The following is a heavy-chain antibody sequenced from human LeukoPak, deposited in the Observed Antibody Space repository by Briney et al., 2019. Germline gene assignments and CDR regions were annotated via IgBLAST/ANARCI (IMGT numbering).Heavy chain of an antibody. CDR3: VRYSSSFNWFDP. Sequence: SGPTLVNPTQTLTLTCTFSGFSLSTSGVGVGWIRQPPGKALEWLALIYWDDDKRYSPSLKSRLTITKDTSKNQVVLTMTNRDPVDTATYYCVRYSSSFNWFDPWGQGTLVTVSS. J-gene: IGHJ5*02. CDR1: GFSLSTSGVG. D-gene: IGHD6-6*01. CDR2: IYWDDDK. V-gene: IGHV2-5*02.